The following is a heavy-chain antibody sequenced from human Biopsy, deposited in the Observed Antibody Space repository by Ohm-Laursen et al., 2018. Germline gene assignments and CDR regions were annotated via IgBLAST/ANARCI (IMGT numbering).Heavy chain of an antibody. CDR1: GFKFHDYA. Sequence: SLRLSCAAPGFKFHDYAMHWVRQVPGKGLEWVAGIGWNGPLKLYADSVKGRFTISRDSTQKLLFLQMNSLRLEDTALYYCAKDSFVMEWRGMDVWGQGTTVSVSS. D-gene: IGHD3-3*01. CDR3: AKDSFVMEWRGMDV. V-gene: IGHV3-9*01. CDR2: IGWNGPLK. J-gene: IGHJ6*02.